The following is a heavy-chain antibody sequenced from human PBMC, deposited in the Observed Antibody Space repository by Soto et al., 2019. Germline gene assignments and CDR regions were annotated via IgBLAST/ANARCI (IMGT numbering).Heavy chain of an antibody. J-gene: IGHJ6*03. CDR3: ARDRVYSSSTDYYYMDV. Sequence: PSQTLSLTCAISGDSVSSNSAAWNWIRQSPSRGLEWLGRTYYRSKWYNDYAVSVKSRITINPDTSKNQFSLQLNSVTPEDTAVYYCARDRVYSSSTDYYYMDVWGKGTTVTVSS. D-gene: IGHD6-6*01. CDR2: TYYRSKWYN. V-gene: IGHV6-1*01. CDR1: GDSVSSNSAA.